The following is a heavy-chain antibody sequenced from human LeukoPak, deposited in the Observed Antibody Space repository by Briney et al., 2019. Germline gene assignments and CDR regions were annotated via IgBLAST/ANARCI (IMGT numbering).Heavy chain of an antibody. CDR3: ARDPGYCGVDCYSGYLDY. D-gene: IGHD2-21*02. Sequence: GGSLRLSCAHPGFTFSSYATQRVRQAPGKGLEWVAVISYDGSNKSYADSVKGRFTISRDNSKNTLYLQMNSLRAEDTAVYYCARDPGYCGVDCYSGYLDYWGQGTLVTVSS. V-gene: IGHV3-30*04. CDR2: ISYDGSNK. J-gene: IGHJ4*02. CDR1: GFTFSSYA.